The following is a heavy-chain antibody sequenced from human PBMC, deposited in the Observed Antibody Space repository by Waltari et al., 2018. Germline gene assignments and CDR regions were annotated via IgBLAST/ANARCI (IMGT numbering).Heavy chain of an antibody. CDR3: TRDLYGSGGDWFDP. D-gene: IGHD3-10*01. CDR2: IGGTHSNI. J-gene: IGHJ5*02. Sequence: EVRLAESGGGLVKPGGSLRLSGIASGFGFRHWDMNWVRQTPGTGLEWVSSIGGTHSNIFYAESVKGRFIVSRDNAKSSLYLQMDNLRAEDSGLYYCTRDLYGSGGDWFDPWGQGTLVTVSS. CDR1: GFGFRHWD. V-gene: IGHV3-21*01.